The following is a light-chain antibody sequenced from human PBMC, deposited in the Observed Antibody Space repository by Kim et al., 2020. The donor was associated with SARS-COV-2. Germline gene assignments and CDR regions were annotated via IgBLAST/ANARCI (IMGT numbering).Light chain of an antibody. Sequence: HSSSIYGTGTSSGVGGYGDVSWYQQHPGKAPKVMIYDVSKRPSGVSNRFSGSKSGNTASLTISGLQAEDEADYYCSSYTSSSTLGVFGGGTQLTVL. J-gene: IGLJ2*01. CDR3: SSYTSSSTLGV. CDR2: DVS. CDR1: SSGVGGYGD. V-gene: IGLV2-14*03.